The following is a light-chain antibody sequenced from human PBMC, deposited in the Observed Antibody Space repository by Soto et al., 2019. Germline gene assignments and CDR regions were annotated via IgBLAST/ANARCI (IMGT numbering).Light chain of an antibody. V-gene: IGKV3-20*01. Sequence: VLTQSEGALSLSPGETAALSGRASPSFSSSYLAWYQQKPGQAPRLLIYGASRRATGIPDRFSGSGSGTDFTLTISRLEPEDFAVYYCQQSGSSPITFGQGTRLEIK. CDR3: QQSGSSPIT. CDR2: GAS. J-gene: IGKJ5*01. CDR1: PSFSSSY.